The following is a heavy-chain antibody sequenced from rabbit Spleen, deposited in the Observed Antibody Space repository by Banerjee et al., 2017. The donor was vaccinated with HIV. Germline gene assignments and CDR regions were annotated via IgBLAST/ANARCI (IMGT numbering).Heavy chain of an antibody. V-gene: IGHV1S40*01. CDR3: ARDTASSFSSYGMDL. J-gene: IGHJ6*01. Sequence: QSLEESGGGLVKPGGSLTLTCTASGFSFGSNDYMCWVRQAPGRGLEWIACIYSGNSGYTYYATWATGRFTCSKTSSTTVTLQVTSLTAADTATYFCARDTASSFSSYGMDLWGPGTLSPS. D-gene: IGHD8-1*01. CDR2: IYSGNSGYT. CDR1: GFSFGSNDY.